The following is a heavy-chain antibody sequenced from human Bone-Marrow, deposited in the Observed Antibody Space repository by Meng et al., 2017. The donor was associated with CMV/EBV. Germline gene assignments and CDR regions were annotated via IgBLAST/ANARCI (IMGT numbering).Heavy chain of an antibody. D-gene: IGHD2-8*01. CDR2: ISYDGSSQ. V-gene: IGHV3-30-3*01. CDR3: AKEILSLDY. CDR1: EFTLSTYA. J-gene: IGHJ4*02. Sequence: GGSLRLSCGASEFTLSTYAMHWVRQAPGKGLEWVAVISYDGSSQHYADSVKGRFTISRDNSKNTLYLQMNSLRAEDTAVYYCAKEILSLDYWGQGTLVTVSS.